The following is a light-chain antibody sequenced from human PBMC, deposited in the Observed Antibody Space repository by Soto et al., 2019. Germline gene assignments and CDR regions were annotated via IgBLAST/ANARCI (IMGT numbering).Light chain of an antibody. CDR2: DVS. CDR3: CSYAGSPYV. Sequence: SAPAPPPPLSGSPCQAVALPPPGNNNDVGDYNYVSWYQQHPGKAPKVMIYDVSKRPSGVPDRFSGSKSGNTASLTISGLQAEDEADYYCCSYAGSPYVFGTGTKVTVL. J-gene: IGLJ1*01. V-gene: IGLV2-11*01. CDR1: NNDVGDYNY.